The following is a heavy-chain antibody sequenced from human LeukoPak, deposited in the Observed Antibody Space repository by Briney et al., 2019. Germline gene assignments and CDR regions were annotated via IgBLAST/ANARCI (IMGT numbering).Heavy chain of an antibody. V-gene: IGHV3-30*18. CDR2: ISYDGSNK. CDR3: AKGRHMTTVTPLGY. J-gene: IGHJ4*02. CDR1: GFTFSSYA. D-gene: IGHD4-17*01. Sequence: GGSLRLSCAASGFTFSSYAMSWVRQAPGKGLEWVAVISYDGSNKYYADSVKGRFTISRDNSKNTLYLQMNSLRAEDTAVYYCAKGRHMTTVTPLGYWGQGTLVTVSS.